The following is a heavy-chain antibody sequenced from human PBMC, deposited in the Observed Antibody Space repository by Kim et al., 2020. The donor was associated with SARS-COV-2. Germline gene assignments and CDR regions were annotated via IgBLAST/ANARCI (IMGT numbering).Heavy chain of an antibody. CDR1: GFTFSSYG. V-gene: IGHV3-30*18. D-gene: IGHD6-13*01. CDR2: ISYDGSNK. Sequence: GGSLRLSCAASGFTFSSYGMHWVRQAPGKGLEWVAVISYDGSNKYYADSVKGRFTISRDNSKNTLYLQMNSLRAEDTAVYYCAKALSTIIAAADNYFDYWGQGTLVTVSS. J-gene: IGHJ4*02. CDR3: AKALSTIIAAADNYFDY.